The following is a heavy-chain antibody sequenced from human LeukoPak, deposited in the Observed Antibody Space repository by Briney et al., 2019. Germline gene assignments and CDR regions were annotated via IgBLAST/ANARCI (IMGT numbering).Heavy chain of an antibody. CDR3: AKNTKPTLVTPDF. D-gene: IGHD4-23*01. V-gene: IGHV3-30-3*02. CDR2: IPYDGSNT. J-gene: IGHJ4*02. Sequence: GGSLRLSCAASGFTFSSYAMHWVRQAPGKGLEWVAVIPYDGSNTYYADSVKGRFTISRDNSKNTLYLQMNSLRAEDSAVYYCAKNTKPTLVTPDFWGQGTLVTVSS. CDR1: GFTFSSYA.